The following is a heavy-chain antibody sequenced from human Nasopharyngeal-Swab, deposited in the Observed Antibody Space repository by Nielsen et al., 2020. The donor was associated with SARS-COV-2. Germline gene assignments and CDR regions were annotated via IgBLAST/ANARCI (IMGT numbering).Heavy chain of an antibody. Sequence: WIRQPPGKGLEWIGEINHSGSTNYNPSLMSRVTISVDTSKNQFSLQLSSVTAADTAVYYCARGAHSSSSGVGNWFDPWGQGTLVTVSS. CDR3: ARGAHSSSSGVGNWFDP. D-gene: IGHD6-6*01. V-gene: IGHV4-34*01. CDR2: INHSGST. J-gene: IGHJ5*02.